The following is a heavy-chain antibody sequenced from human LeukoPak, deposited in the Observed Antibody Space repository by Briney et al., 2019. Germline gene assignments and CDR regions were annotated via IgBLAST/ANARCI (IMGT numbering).Heavy chain of an antibody. J-gene: IGHJ6*02. CDR2: IKHDGRDK. V-gene: IGHV3-7*01. CDR3: ARGFGEDDHYYHAMDV. CDR1: GFTFSSYA. Sequence: GGSLRLSCAASGFTFSSYAMHWVRQAPGKGPEWVASIKHDGRDKYYVDSVKGRVTISRDNARNSLFLHMNSLRAEDSAVYYCARGFGEDDHYYHAMDVWGRGTTVTVSS. D-gene: IGHD3-10*01.